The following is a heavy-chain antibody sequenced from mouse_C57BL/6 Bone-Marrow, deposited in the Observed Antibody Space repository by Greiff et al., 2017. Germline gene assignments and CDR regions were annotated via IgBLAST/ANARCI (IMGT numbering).Heavy chain of an antibody. V-gene: IGHV7-3*01. CDR2: IRNKANGHTT. Sequence: EVKLMVSGGGLVQPGGSLSLSCAASGFTFTDYYMSWVRQPPGKALEWLGFIRNKANGHTTEYSASVKGRFTISRDNSQGILYLQMNALRAEDSATYYCARSSLLLGKNYGYWRQSATLAVCS. D-gene: IGHD1-1*01. CDR3: ARSSLLLGKNYGY. CDR1: GFTFTDYY. J-gene: IGHJ2*01.